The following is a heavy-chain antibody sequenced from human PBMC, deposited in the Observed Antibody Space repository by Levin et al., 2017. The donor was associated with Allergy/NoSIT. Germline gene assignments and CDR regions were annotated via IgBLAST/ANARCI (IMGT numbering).Heavy chain of an antibody. CDR2: INDSAGTK. V-gene: IGHV3-11*01. CDR1: GFIFRVFY. J-gene: IGHJ6*02. CDR3: ARTNPYNFYGLDV. D-gene: IGHD2-2*02. Sequence: GESLKISCTASGFIFRVFYMSWIRKAPGKRLEWLAYINDSAGTKYYGDSVKGRFTISRDNAKNSLYLQMNNLKDEDTAVYYCARTNPYNFYGLDVWGQGTTVTVSS.